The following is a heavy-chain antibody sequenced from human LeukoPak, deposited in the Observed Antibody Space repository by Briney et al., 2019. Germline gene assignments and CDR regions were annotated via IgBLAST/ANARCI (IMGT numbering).Heavy chain of an antibody. CDR2: ISAYNGNT. J-gene: IGHJ4*02. Sequence: ASVKVSCKASGYTFTSYGISWVRQAPGQGLEWMGWISAYNGNTNYAQKLQGRVTMTTDTSTSTAYMELRSLRSDDTAVYYCARGDPITMIVAGRWTPFDYWGQGTLVTVSS. V-gene: IGHV1-18*01. CDR1: GYTFTSYG. CDR3: ARGDPITMIVAGRWTPFDY. D-gene: IGHD3-22*01.